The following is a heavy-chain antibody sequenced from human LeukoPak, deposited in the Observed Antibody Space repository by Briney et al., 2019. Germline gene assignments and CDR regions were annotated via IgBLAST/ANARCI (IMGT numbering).Heavy chain of an antibody. CDR3: ARVRRGTAYDSSGYYYRYFDY. CDR1: GFTFSSYS. J-gene: IGHJ4*02. CDR2: ISSSSSTI. D-gene: IGHD3-22*01. Sequence: TGGSLRLSCAASGFTFSSYSMNWVRQAPGKGLEWVSYISSSSSTIYYADSVKGRFTISRDNAKNSLYLQMNSLRAEDTAVYYCARVRRGTAYDSSGYYYRYFDYWGQGTLVTVSS. V-gene: IGHV3-48*01.